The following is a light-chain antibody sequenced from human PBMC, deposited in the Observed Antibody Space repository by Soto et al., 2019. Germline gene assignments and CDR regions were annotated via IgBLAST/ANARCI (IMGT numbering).Light chain of an antibody. CDR1: QRVSSN. Sequence: EIVMTQSPATLSVSPGERATLSCRASQRVSSNLAWYQQKPGQAPRLLIYGASTRATGFPARFSGSGSGTDFTLTISSLQSEDFAVYYCQQYNNWPITFGQGTRLEL. J-gene: IGKJ5*01. CDR2: GAS. CDR3: QQYNNWPIT. V-gene: IGKV3-15*01.